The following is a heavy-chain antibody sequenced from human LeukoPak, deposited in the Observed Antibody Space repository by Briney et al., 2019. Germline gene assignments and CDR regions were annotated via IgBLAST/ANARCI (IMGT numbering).Heavy chain of an antibody. CDR1: GFIFSGYW. CDR2: MYQDGSEK. V-gene: IGHV3-7*01. Sequence: GGSLRLSCAASGFIFSGYWVTWVRQAPGKGLEWVANMYQDGSEKYYVDSVKGRFTISRDNAKNSLYLQMNSLRAEDTAVYYCARGGAARPDYWGQGTLVTVSS. D-gene: IGHD6-6*01. CDR3: ARGGAARPDY. J-gene: IGHJ4*02.